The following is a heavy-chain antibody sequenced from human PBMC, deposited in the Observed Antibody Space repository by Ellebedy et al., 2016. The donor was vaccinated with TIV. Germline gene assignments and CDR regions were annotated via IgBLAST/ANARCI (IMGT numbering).Heavy chain of an antibody. CDR1: GFSFRSYW. V-gene: IGHV3-7*01. D-gene: IGHD4-17*01. CDR3: ATDGSYGDYRSPTHAFVF. Sequence: GGSLRLSCAASGFSFRSYWMSWVRQAPGKGLEWVANINRDGSDQYYVDSVKGRFTISRDNAKNSLYLQMNSLRAEDTAVYYCATDGSYGDYRSPTHAFVFWGQGTMVSVAS. CDR2: INRDGSDQ. J-gene: IGHJ3*01.